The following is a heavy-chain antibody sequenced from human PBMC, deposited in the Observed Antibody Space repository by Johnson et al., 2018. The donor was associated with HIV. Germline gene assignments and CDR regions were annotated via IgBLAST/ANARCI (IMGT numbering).Heavy chain of an antibody. D-gene: IGHD3-22*01. CDR2: ISYDGSNK. CDR1: GFTFSSYA. Sequence: QVQLVESGGGVVQPGRSLRLSCAASGFTFSSYAMHWVRQAPGKGLEWVAVISYDGSNKYYADSVKGRFTISRDNSKNTLYLQMNSLRAEDTAVYYFARPRPMIVVAKGAFDIWGQGTVVTVSS. CDR3: ARPRPMIVVAKGAFDI. J-gene: IGHJ3*02. V-gene: IGHV3-30-3*01.